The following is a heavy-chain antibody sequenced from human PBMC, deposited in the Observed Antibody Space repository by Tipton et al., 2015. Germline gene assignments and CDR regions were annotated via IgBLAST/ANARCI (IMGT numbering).Heavy chain of an antibody. D-gene: IGHD3-3*01. CDR3: AREAIFGVAYWFDP. J-gene: IGHJ5*02. CDR1: GGSVSSSSYY. V-gene: IGHV4-39*07. CDR2: IYYSGST. Sequence: TLSLTCTVSGGSVSSSSYYWGWIRQSPGKGLEWIGSIYYSGSTYHNPSLKSRVSIFVDTSKNQFSLKLRSVTAADTAVYYCAREAIFGVAYWFDPWGPGTLVTVSS.